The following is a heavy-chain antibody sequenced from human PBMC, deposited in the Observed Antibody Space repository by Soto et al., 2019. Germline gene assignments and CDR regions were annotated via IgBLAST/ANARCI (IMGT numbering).Heavy chain of an antibody. Sequence: EVRLLESGGGLVQPGGSLRLSCAASGFTFSDYAMSWVRQAPGKGLECLSLISGTGVPTLYAGSVKGRFSVSRDNSKNTLFLEMNDLRVDDTAIYYCAKSFCSSSSCFFLWVDPWGPGTLVTVSS. V-gene: IGHV3-23*01. D-gene: IGHD2-2*01. CDR1: GFTFSDYA. J-gene: IGHJ5*02. CDR3: AKSFCSSSSCFFLWVDP. CDR2: ISGTGVPT.